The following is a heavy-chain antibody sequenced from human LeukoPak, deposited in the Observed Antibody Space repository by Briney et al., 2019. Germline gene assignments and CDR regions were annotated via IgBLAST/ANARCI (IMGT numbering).Heavy chain of an antibody. CDR1: GVTFRSYA. D-gene: IGHD2-8*01. Sequence: RGSLRLSCAASGVTFRSYAMSWVCHAPGEGLWWVSPICGSGSSTYYADSVKGQFAISRDNSKNTLYLQMNSLRAEDTSVYYCAKDVYPGRRVSVSKEFQHWGQGTLVTVSS. J-gene: IGHJ1*01. CDR2: ICGSGSST. CDR3: AKDVYPGRRVSVSKEFQH. V-gene: IGHV3-23*01.